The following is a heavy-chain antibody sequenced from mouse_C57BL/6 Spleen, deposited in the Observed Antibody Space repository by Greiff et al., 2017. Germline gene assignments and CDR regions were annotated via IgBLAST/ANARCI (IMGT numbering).Heavy chain of an antibody. CDR3: ARVRVYYGNYDAMDY. Sequence: VQLQQPGAELVKPGASVKMSCKASGYTFTSYWITWVKQRPGQGLEWIGDIYPGSGSTNYNEKFKSKATLTVDTSSSTAYMQLSSLTSEDSAVYYCARVRVYYGNYDAMDYWGQGTSVTVSS. D-gene: IGHD2-1*01. CDR1: GYTFTSYW. CDR2: IYPGSGST. V-gene: IGHV1-55*01. J-gene: IGHJ4*01.